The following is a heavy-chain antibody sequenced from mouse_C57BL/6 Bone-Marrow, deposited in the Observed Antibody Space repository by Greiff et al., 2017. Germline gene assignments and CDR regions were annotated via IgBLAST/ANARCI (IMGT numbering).Heavy chain of an antibody. Sequence: EVKLVESGGGLVQPKGSLKLSCAASGFTFNTYAMHWVRQAPGKGLEWVARLRSKRSNYATSYADSVKDRFTIARDISRSMLCLRMNCLKTADTAMYVCVREDWDRGWGQGASVTVSS. D-gene: IGHD4-1*01. CDR3: VREDWDRG. J-gene: IGHJ4*01. V-gene: IGHV10-3*01. CDR2: LRSKRSNYAT. CDR1: GFTFNTYA.